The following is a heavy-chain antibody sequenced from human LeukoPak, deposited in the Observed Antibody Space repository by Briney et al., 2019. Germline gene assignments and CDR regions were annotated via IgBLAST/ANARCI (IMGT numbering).Heavy chain of an antibody. D-gene: IGHD1-1*01. Sequence: SVTLSLTCTVSGGSISNYYWSWIRQPPGRGLEWIGYINYSGSTNYNPSLKNRVTISVDKSKNQFSLKVTSVTAADTAVYYCARLNGGYWGQGTLVIVSS. V-gene: IGHV4-59*08. CDR2: INYSGST. CDR1: GGSISNYY. CDR3: ARLNGGY. J-gene: IGHJ4*02.